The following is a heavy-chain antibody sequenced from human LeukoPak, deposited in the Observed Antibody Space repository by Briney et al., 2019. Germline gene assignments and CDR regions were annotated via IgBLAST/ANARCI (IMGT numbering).Heavy chain of an antibody. D-gene: IGHD7-27*01. CDR2: SNPGGPT. J-gene: IGHJ4*02. V-gene: IGHV3-53*01. Sequence: EGSLELSCVASGFAVSDNFMAWVRQAPGKGLDWVSISNPGGPTHYAESVRGRFTISRDNSKNTVYLQMNSLRAEDTAVYYCVKGLGFILDYWGQGILVTVSS. CDR1: GFAVSDNF. CDR3: VKGLGFILDY.